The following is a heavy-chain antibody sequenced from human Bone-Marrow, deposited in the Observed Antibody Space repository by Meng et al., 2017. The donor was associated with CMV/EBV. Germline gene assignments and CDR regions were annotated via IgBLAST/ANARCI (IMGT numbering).Heavy chain of an antibody. D-gene: IGHD3-10*01. J-gene: IGHJ6*02. CDR3: ARAPRVRGVTSGMVV. CDR2: IRYDGSNK. CDR1: GFTFSSYG. Sequence: GESLKISCAASGFTFSSYGMHWVRQAPGKGLEWVAFIRYDGSNKYYADSVKGRFTISRDNAKNSLYLQMNSLRAEDTAVYYCARAPRVRGVTSGMVVWGQGTTVTVSS. V-gene: IGHV3-30*02.